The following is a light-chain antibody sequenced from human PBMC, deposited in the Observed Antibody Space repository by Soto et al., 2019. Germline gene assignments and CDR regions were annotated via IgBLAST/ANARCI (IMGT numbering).Light chain of an antibody. CDR2: GAS. V-gene: IGKV3-20*01. CDR3: QQYGSSPNT. J-gene: IGKJ2*01. Sequence: EIVLTQSPGTLSLSPGERATLSCRASQSVSSSYLAWYQQKPGQAPRLLIYGASSRATGIPDRFSGSGSGTDFTLTISRLAPEDFAVYYFQQYGSSPNTFGQGTKLAIK. CDR1: QSVSSSY.